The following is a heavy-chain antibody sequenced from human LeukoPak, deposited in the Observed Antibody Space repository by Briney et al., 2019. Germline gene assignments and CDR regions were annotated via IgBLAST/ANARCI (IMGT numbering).Heavy chain of an antibody. CDR1: GGSISSGDYY. J-gene: IGHJ5*02. Sequence: PSETLSLTCTVSGGSISSGDYYWSWIRQPPGKGLEWIGYIYYSGSTYYNPSLKSRVTISVDTSKNQFSLKLSSVTAADTAVYYCAREWGSKTTGFFDPWGQGTLVTVSS. CDR2: IYYSGST. CDR3: AREWGSKTTGFFDP. D-gene: IGHD4-11*01. V-gene: IGHV4-30-4*01.